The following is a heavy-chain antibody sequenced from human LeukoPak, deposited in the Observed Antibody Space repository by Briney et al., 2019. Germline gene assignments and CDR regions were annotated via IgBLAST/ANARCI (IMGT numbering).Heavy chain of an antibody. V-gene: IGHV1-58*02. CDR1: GFTFTSSA. Sequence: ASVKVSCKASGFTFTSSAMQWVRQARGQRLEWIGWIVVGSGNTNYAQKFQERVTITRDMSTSTAYMELSSLRSEDTAVYYCAAAMVRGAIYYMDVWGKGTTVTISS. CDR2: IVVGSGNT. D-gene: IGHD3-10*01. J-gene: IGHJ6*03. CDR3: AAAMVRGAIYYMDV.